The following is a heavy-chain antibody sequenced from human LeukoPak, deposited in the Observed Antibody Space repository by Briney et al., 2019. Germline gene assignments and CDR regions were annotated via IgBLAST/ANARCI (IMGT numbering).Heavy chain of an antibody. CDR1: GFTFSSYE. CDR2: ITASGGST. D-gene: IGHD6-13*01. V-gene: IGHV3-23*01. J-gene: IGHJ5*02. CDR3: AKDREPAAVGWFDP. Sequence: GGSLRLSCAASGFTFSSYEMNWVRQAPGKGLEWVSGITASGGSTYYADSVKGRFTISRDNSKDTLYLQMNSLRVEDTAIYYCAKDREPAAVGWFDPWGQGTLVTVSS.